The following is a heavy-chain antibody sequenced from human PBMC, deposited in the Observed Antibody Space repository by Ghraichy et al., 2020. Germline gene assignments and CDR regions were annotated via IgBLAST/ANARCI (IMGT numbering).Heavy chain of an antibody. CDR2: IIPILGIA. CDR3: ARVGGAAAGTGGYYYYGMDV. D-gene: IGHD6-13*01. V-gene: IGHV1-69*02. Sequence: SVKVSCKASGGTFSSYTISWVRQAPGQGLEWMGRIIPILGIANYAQKFQGRVTITADKSTSTAYMELSSLRSEDTAVYYCARVGGAAAGTGGYYYYGMDVWGQGTTVTVSS. CDR1: GGTFSSYT. J-gene: IGHJ6*02.